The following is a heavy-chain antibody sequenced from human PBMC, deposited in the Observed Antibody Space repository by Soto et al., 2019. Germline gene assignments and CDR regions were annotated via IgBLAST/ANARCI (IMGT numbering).Heavy chain of an antibody. CDR3: AKDRTAMVEYFDY. CDR2: ISYDGSNK. D-gene: IGHD5-18*01. V-gene: IGHV3-30*18. CDR1: GFTFSSYG. J-gene: IGHJ4*02. Sequence: GGSLRLSCAASGFTFSSYGMHWVRQAPGKGLEWVAVISYDGSNKYYADTVKGRFTISRDNSKNTLYLQMNSLRAEDTAVYYCAKDRTAMVEYFDYWGQGTLVTVSS.